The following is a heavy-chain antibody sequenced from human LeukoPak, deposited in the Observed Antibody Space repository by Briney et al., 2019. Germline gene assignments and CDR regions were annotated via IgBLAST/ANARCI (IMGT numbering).Heavy chain of an antibody. CDR3: ATTYYYDSSGPEVGYYYMDV. D-gene: IGHD3-22*01. V-gene: IGHV5-51*01. Sequence: GESLKISCQGSGFTFTTSWIGWVRQLPGKGLEWMGNIYPGDSDTRYSPSFQGQVTISADKSINTAYLQWTSLKASDTAMYYCATTYYYDSSGPEVGYYYMDVWGKGTTVTVSS. CDR1: GFTFTTSW. CDR2: IYPGDSDT. J-gene: IGHJ6*03.